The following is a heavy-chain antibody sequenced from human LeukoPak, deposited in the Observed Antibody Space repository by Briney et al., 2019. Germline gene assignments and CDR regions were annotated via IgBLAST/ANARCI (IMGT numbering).Heavy chain of an antibody. CDR3: ARVLGSGWYGEGLGY. J-gene: IGHJ4*02. CDR2: IKQDGSEK. D-gene: IGHD6-19*01. CDR1: GFTFSSYW. Sequence: PGGSLRLSCAASGFTFSSYWMSWVRQAPGKGLEWVANIKQDGSEKYYVDSVKGRFTISRDNAKNSLYLQMNSLRAEDTAVYYCARVLGSGWYGEGLGYWGQGTLVTVSS. V-gene: IGHV3-7*01.